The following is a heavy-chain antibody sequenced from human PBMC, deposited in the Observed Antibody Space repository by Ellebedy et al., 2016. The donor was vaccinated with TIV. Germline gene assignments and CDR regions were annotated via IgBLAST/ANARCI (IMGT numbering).Heavy chain of an antibody. CDR3: TGFLAVRGG. D-gene: IGHD3-10*01. J-gene: IGHJ4*02. Sequence: GESLKISCEASGFTFSNFNMHWVRQAPGKGLEWVAFISNDGTNNYYADSVRGRFTISRDNSKQTLYLQMNSLGVEDTAVYYCTGFLAVRGGWGQGTLVTVSS. CDR1: GFTFSNFN. V-gene: IGHV3-30-3*01. CDR2: ISNDGTNN.